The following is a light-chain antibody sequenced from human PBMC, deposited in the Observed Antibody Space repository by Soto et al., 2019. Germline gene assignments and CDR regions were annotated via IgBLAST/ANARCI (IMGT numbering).Light chain of an antibody. CDR1: KVENKN. V-gene: IGLV3-21*02. Sequence: SYELPQPPSVSVAPGQTARITCGGEKVENKNVHWYQQKAGQAPVLGVFDDADRPSGIPDRFSGSYSGNTATLTISRVEAGDEADYYCLVWESSSDQYVFGTGTKVTV. J-gene: IGLJ1*01. CDR2: DDA. CDR3: LVWESSSDQYV.